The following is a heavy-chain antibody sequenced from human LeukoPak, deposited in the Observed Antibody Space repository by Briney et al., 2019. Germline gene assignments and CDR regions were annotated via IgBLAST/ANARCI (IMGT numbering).Heavy chain of an antibody. V-gene: IGHV3-53*01. CDR1: GFTVDTNY. Sequence: GGSLRLSCAAYGFTVDTNYITWVRQAPGKGLEWVSVIYAGGSTYYSDSVKGRFTISRDTPKNTLYLQMNNLRAEDTAIYYCARAKYSSGWHDYWGQGTLVTVSS. J-gene: IGHJ4*02. CDR3: ARAKYSSGWHDY. CDR2: IYAGGST. D-gene: IGHD6-19*01.